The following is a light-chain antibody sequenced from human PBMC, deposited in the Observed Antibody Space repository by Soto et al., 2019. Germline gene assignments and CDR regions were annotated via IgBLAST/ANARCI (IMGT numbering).Light chain of an antibody. CDR1: QSVKSY. Sequence: MTQSPSTLSASVGDRVTITCRASQSVKSYLAWYQQKPGKAPNLLIYDASTRATGIPARFSGSGSGTEFTLTISSLQSEDFAVYYCQQYNDWPPITFGQGTRLEIK. J-gene: IGKJ5*01. CDR2: DAS. CDR3: QQYNDWPPIT. V-gene: IGKV3-15*01.